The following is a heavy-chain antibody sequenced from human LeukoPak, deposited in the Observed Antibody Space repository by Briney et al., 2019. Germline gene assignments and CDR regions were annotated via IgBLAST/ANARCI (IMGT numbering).Heavy chain of an antibody. CDR2: AWYDGSKK. Sequence: PGGSLRLSRAASGFSVNNYGLHWVRQAPGRGLEWVSLAWYDGSKKYYADSVKGRFTISRDNPKNMLYLQMNSLRAEDTAVYYCARDPCGGDCPLDYWGQGALVTVSS. CDR1: GFSVNNYG. V-gene: IGHV3-33*01. CDR3: ARDPCGGDCPLDY. J-gene: IGHJ4*02. D-gene: IGHD2-21*02.